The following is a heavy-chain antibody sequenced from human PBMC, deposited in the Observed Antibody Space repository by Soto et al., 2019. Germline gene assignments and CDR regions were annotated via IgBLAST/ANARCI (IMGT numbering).Heavy chain of an antibody. CDR2: IGTAGDT. V-gene: IGHV3-13*01. CDR3: ARPAVAGTPGVDNWFDP. CDR1: GFTFSSYD. D-gene: IGHD6-19*01. J-gene: IGHJ5*02. Sequence: GGSLRLSCAASGFTFSSYDMHWVRQATGKGLEWVSAIGTAGDTYYPGSVKGRFTISRENAKNSLYLQMNSLRAEDTAVYYCARPAVAGTPGVDNWFDPWGKGTLVTVSS.